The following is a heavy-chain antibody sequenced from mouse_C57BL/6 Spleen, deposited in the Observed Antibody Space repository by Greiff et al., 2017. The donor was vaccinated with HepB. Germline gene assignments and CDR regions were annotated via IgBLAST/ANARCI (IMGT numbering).Heavy chain of an antibody. J-gene: IGHJ4*01. V-gene: IGHV1-53*01. Sequence: VQLQQSGTELVKPGASVKLSCKASGCTFTSYWMHWVKQRPGQGLEWIGNINPSNGGTNYNEKFKSKATLTVDKSSSTAYMQLSSLTSEDSAVFYCARAGKLPYAMDYWGQGTSGTVSS. CDR3: ARAGKLPYAMDY. D-gene: IGHD2-12*01. CDR1: GCTFTSYW. CDR2: INPSNGGT.